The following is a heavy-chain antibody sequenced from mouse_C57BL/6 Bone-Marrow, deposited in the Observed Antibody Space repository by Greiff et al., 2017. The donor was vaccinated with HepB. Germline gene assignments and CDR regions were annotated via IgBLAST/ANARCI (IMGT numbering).Heavy chain of an antibody. Sequence: EVKLMESGGGLVKPGGSLKLSCAASGFTFSDYGMHWVRQAPEKGLEWVAYISSGSSTIYYADTVKGRVTISRDNAKNTLFLQMTSLRSEDTAMYYCARGCSSYDAMDYWGQGTSVTVSS. CDR1: GFTFSDYG. V-gene: IGHV5-17*01. D-gene: IGHD1-1*01. J-gene: IGHJ4*01. CDR3: ARGCSSYDAMDY. CDR2: ISSGSSTI.